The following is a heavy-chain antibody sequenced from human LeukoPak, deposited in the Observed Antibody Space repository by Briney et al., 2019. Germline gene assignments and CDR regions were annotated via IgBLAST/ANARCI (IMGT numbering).Heavy chain of an antibody. CDR2: IYYSGST. Sequence: PSETLSLTCTVSGDSISSYYWSWIRQPPGKGLEWIGYIYYSGSTNYNPSLKSRVTISVDTSKNQFSLKLSSVTAADTAVYYCARSTPNYDFWSDYPYYFDYWGQGTLVTVSS. CDR3: ARSTPNYDFWSDYPYYFDY. D-gene: IGHD3-3*01. V-gene: IGHV4-59*08. CDR1: GDSISSYY. J-gene: IGHJ4*01.